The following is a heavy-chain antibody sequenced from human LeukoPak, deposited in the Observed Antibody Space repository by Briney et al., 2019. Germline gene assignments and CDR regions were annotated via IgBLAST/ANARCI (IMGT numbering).Heavy chain of an antibody. J-gene: IGHJ6*04. Sequence: GGSLRLSCAASGFTLSYYNMNWVRQAPGKGLEWVSYISSSGYTMYYADSVKGRFTISRDNAKNSLYLQMNSLRAEDTAVYYCAELGITMIGGVWGKGTTVTISS. D-gene: IGHD3-10*02. CDR3: AELGITMIGGV. CDR1: GFTLSYYN. V-gene: IGHV3-48*04. CDR2: ISSSGYTM.